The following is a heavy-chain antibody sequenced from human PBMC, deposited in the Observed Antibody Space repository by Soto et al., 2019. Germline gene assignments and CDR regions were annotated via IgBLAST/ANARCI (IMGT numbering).Heavy chain of an antibody. CDR3: AHRGGAAVGLYYFDY. J-gene: IGHJ4*01. Sequence: GPTLVNPTQTLTLTCPFSGLSLSTTGGGVSWIRQPPGKALEWPALIYWHDDKRYSPSLKSRLTITKDTSKKQVVLTMTNMDPVDTATYYGAHRGGAAVGLYYFDYCGHGARVTVSS. CDR1: GLSLSTTGGG. D-gene: IGHD3-16*01. V-gene: IGHV2-5*01. CDR2: IYWHDDK.